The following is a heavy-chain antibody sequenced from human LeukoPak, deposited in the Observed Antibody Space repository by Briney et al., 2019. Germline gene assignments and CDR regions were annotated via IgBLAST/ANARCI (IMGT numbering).Heavy chain of an antibody. Sequence: SETLSLTCTVSGGSISTYYWSWIRQPPGKGLERLGNVYYSGSTNYNPSLKSRVTISVDPSNNQFSLVLSSVTAADTAVYYCAREGMAIGFARFPIFNYWGQGTLVTVSS. V-gene: IGHV4-59*01. CDR2: VYYSGST. CDR3: AREGMAIGFARFPIFNY. CDR1: GGSISTYY. J-gene: IGHJ4*02. D-gene: IGHD3-3*01.